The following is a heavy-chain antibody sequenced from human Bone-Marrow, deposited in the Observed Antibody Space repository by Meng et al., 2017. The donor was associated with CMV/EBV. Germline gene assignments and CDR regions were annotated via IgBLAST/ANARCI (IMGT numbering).Heavy chain of an antibody. CDR2: IYPGDSDT. V-gene: IGHV5-51*01. CDR1: GYGFTSYW. Sequence: KVSCKGSGYGFTSYWIGWVRQMPGKGLEWMGIIYPGDSDTRYSPSFQGQVTISADKSISTAYLQRSSLKASDTAMYYCARQKAYYFDYWGQGTLVTVSS. CDR3: ARQKAYYFDY. J-gene: IGHJ4*02.